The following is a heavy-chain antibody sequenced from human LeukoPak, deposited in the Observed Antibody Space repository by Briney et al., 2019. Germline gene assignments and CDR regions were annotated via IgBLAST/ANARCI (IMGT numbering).Heavy chain of an antibody. CDR3: AREPGNNWFDP. CDR2: INHGGIT. V-gene: IGHV4-34*01. J-gene: IGHJ5*02. CDR1: GGSFSGYY. D-gene: IGHD7-27*01. Sequence: SETLSLTCAVEGGSFSGYYWSWIRQPPGKGLEWIGEINHGGITTYNPSLRSRVSISIDTSKNQFSLKLSSVTAADTAVYYCAREPGNNWFDPWGQGTLVTVSS.